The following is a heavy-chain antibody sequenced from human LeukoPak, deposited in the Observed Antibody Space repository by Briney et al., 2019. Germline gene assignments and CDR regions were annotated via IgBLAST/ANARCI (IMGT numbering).Heavy chain of an antibody. J-gene: IGHJ6*02. CDR2: INPSGCSA. D-gene: IGHD2-2*01. CDR3: ARDLYCSSTSCGDYYYYGMDV. Sequence: ASVKVSCKASGYTFTSYYMHWVRQAPAQGLEWMGIINPSGCSASYAQKFQGRVTMTRDTSTSTVYMELSSLRSEDTAVYYCARDLYCSSTSCGDYYYYGMDVWGQGTTVTVSS. V-gene: IGHV1-46*01. CDR1: GYTFTSYY.